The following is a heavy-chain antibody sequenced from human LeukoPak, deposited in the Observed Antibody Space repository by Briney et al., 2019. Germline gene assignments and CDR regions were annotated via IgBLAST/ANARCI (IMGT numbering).Heavy chain of an antibody. CDR3: ARVMSGYDSSGYSSKMFDY. Sequence: ASVKVSCKASGYTFTSYYMPWVRQAPGQGLEWMGIINPSGGSTSYAQKFQGRVTMTRDTSTSTVYMELSSLRSEDTAVYYCARVMSGYDSSGYSSKMFDYWGQGTLVTVSS. D-gene: IGHD3-22*01. CDR1: GYTFTSYY. CDR2: INPSGGST. V-gene: IGHV1-46*01. J-gene: IGHJ4*02.